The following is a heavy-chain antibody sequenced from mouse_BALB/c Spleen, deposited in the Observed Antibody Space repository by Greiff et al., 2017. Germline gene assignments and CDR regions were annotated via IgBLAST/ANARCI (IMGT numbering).Heavy chain of an antibody. V-gene: IGHV2-2*02. CDR3: ARKLLYYAMDY. CDR1: GFSLTSYG. Sequence: VKLVESGPGLVAPSQSLSITCTVSGFSLTSYGVHWVRQPPGKGLEWLGVIWSGGSTDYNAAFISRLSISKDNSKSQVFFKMNSLQANDTAIYYCARKLLYYAMDYWGQGTSVTVSS. CDR2: IWSGGST. J-gene: IGHJ4*01.